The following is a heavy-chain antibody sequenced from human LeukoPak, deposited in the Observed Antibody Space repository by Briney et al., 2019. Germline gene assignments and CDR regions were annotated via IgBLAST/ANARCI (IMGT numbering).Heavy chain of an antibody. Sequence: GGSLRLSCAASGLTFSSYAMSWVRQAPGKGLEWVSGTSGSGRSIHYADSVKGRFTISRDNSKNTLYLQMNSLRADDTAVYYCAKDMNSWRDGSGLGDYFDYWGQGTLVTVSS. J-gene: IGHJ4*02. CDR2: TSGSGRSI. V-gene: IGHV3-23*01. CDR3: AKDMNSWRDGSGLGDYFDY. D-gene: IGHD6-19*01. CDR1: GLTFSSYA.